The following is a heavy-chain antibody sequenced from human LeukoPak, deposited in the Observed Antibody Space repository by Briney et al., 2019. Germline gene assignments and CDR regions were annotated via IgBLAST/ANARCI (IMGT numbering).Heavy chain of an antibody. V-gene: IGHV3-23*01. CDR1: GFTFSSHA. D-gene: IGHD5-18*01. CDR2: ISGGGGST. J-gene: IGHJ4*02. CDR3: ARDGRYSSYFDY. Sequence: GGSLRLSCAASGFTFSSHAMSWVRQAPGKGLEWVSAISGGGGSTYYADSVKGRFTISRDNSKNTLYLQMNSLRAEDTAVYYCARDGRYSSYFDYWGQGTLVTVSS.